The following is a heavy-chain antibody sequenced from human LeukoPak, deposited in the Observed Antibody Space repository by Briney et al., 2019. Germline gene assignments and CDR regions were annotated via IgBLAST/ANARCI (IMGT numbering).Heavy chain of an antibody. CDR3: ARDGIIAARPGGDYYYGMDV. D-gene: IGHD6-6*01. Sequence: SETLSLTCTVSGGSISSYYWSWIRQPAGKGPEWIGRIYTSGSTNYNPSLKSRVTMSVDTSKNQFSLKLSSVTAADTAVYYCARDGIIAARPGGDYYYGMDVWGQGTTVTVSS. J-gene: IGHJ6*02. CDR2: IYTSGST. V-gene: IGHV4-4*07. CDR1: GGSISSYY.